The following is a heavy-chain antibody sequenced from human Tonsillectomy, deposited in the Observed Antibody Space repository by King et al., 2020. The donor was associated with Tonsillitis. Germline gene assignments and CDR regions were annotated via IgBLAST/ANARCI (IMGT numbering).Heavy chain of an antibody. Sequence: QLQESGPGLVKPSETLSLTCTVSGGSISSYYWSWIRQPPGKGLEWIGYIYYSGSTNYNPSLKSRVTISVDTSKNQFSLQLSSVTAADTAVYYCARWGPGYSSCWTDTQEYYFDYWGQGTLVTVSS. V-gene: IGHV4-59*01. D-gene: IGHD6-19*01. CDR1: GGSISSYY. J-gene: IGHJ4*02. CDR3: ARWGPGYSSCWTDTQEYYFDY. CDR2: IYYSGST.